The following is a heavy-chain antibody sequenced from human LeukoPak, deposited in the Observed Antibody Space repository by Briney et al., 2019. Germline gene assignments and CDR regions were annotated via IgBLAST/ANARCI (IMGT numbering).Heavy chain of an antibody. Sequence: GGSLRLSCAASEFTVSNSYMSWVRQAPGKGLEWISVIYVGGNTYYADSVRGRFTISRDNSKNTLYLQMSSLRAEDTAVYYCAKNSPTIFPAAGVWGQGTTVIVSS. J-gene: IGHJ6*02. CDR3: AKNSPTIFPAAGV. CDR1: EFTVSNSY. CDR2: IYVGGNT. D-gene: IGHD3-3*01. V-gene: IGHV3-66*01.